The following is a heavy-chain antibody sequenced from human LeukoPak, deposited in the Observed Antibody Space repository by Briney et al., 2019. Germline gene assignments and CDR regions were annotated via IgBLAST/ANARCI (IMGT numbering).Heavy chain of an antibody. V-gene: IGHV3-30-3*01. CDR1: GFTFSNYA. Sequence: PGGSLRLSCAASGFTFSNYAMHWVRQAPGTGLKWVAVISYDGTNKYSADSVKGRFTISRDNSKNTLYLQMNSLRAEDTAVHYCAKDLPAAYFDYWGQGTLVTVSS. J-gene: IGHJ4*02. CDR2: ISYDGTNK. CDR3: AKDLPAAYFDY. D-gene: IGHD2-2*01.